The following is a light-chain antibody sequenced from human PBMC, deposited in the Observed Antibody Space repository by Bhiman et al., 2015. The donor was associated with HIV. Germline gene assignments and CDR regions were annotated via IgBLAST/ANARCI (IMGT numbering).Light chain of an antibody. CDR3: SSYTSSATYV. V-gene: IGLV2-14*01. J-gene: IGLJ1*01. Sequence: QSALTQPASVSGSPGQSITISCSGTSGDVGDYKYVSWYQQHPGKTPRLIIYDVIKRPSGVSSRFAGSASGNTASLTISGLQAEDEADYYCSSYTSSATYVFGTGTMVTV. CDR2: DVI. CDR1: SGDVGDYKY.